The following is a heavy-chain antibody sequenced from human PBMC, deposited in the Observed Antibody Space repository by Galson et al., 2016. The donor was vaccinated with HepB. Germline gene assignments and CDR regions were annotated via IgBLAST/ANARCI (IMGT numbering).Heavy chain of an antibody. D-gene: IGHD6-19*01. J-gene: IGHJ3*01. Sequence: SLRLSCAASGFVFSDFYLAWVRQVPGKGLEWVASVDRGGSGKYYVDSAKGRFTIFRDNAQNSVFLQMSSLRVEDTALYDCVSGYTSGGWGQGTMVTVSS. CDR1: GFVFSDFY. V-gene: IGHV3-7*01. CDR2: VDRGGSGK. CDR3: VSGYTSGG.